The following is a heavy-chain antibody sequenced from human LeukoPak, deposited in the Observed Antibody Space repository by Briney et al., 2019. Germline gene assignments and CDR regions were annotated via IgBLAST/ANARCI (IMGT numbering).Heavy chain of an antibody. V-gene: IGHV4-30-4*08. D-gene: IGHD6-6*01. J-gene: IGHJ4*02. CDR2: IYYSGST. CDR3: ARARWGSSQPFDY. Sequence: SETLSLTCTVSGGSISSSSYYWGWIRQPPGKGLEWIGYIYYSGSTYYNPSLKSRVTISVDTSKNQFSLKLSSVTAADTAVYYCARARWGSSQPFDYWGQGTLVTVSS. CDR1: GGSISSSSYY.